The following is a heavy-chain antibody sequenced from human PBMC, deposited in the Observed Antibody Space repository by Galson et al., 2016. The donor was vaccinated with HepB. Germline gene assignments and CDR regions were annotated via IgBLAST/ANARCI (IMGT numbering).Heavy chain of an antibody. J-gene: IGHJ4*02. CDR1: GDSIISASYHY. D-gene: IGHD4/OR15-4a*01. CDR2: IYTTGST. V-gene: IGHV4-61*02. CDR3: ARGLYGGAAA. Sequence: TLSLTCIVSGDSIISASYHYWSWIRQPVGKGLEWVGLIYTTGSTSYNPSLKSRLTMSLDTSKNQFFLSLSSVTAADTAVSYCARGLYGGAAAWGQGTLVTVSS.